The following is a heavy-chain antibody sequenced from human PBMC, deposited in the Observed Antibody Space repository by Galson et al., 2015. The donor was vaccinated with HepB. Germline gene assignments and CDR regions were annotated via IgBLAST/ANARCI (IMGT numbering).Heavy chain of an antibody. CDR2: ISSSSSTI. D-gene: IGHD6-19*01. V-gene: IGHV3-48*01. CDR1: GFTFSSYS. CDR3: ARDGADSSGWYWAFDI. Sequence: SLRLSCAASGFTFSSYSMNWVRQAPGKGLEWVSYISSSSSTIYYADSVKGRFTISRDNAKNSLYLQMNSLRAEDTAVYYCARDGADSSGWYWAFDIWGQGTMVTVSS. J-gene: IGHJ3*02.